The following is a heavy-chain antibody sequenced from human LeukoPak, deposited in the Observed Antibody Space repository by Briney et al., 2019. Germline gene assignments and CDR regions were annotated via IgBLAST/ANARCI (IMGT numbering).Heavy chain of an antibody. CDR3: ARGDSGWSFDY. CDR2: IYYSGST. V-gene: IGHV4-59*01. D-gene: IGHD6-19*01. J-gene: IGHJ4*02. Sequence: SETLSLTCTVSGGSISSYYWSWIRQPPGKGLEWIGYIYYSGSTNYNPSLKSRVTISVDTSKNQFSLKLSSVTAADTAVYYCARGDSGWSFDYWGQGTLVTVSS. CDR1: GGSISSYY.